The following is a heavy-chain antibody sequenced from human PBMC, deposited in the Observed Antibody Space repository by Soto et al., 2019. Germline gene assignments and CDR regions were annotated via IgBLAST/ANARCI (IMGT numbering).Heavy chain of an antibody. CDR1: GYTFTSYA. J-gene: IGHJ4*02. CDR3: ARVPGGPVGPADY. Sequence: QVQLVQSGAEVKKPGASVKVSCKPSGYTFTSYALHWVRQAPGQMLLWMGWINAGNCNTKYSQKFQGRVTITRDTSASTAYMELSSLRSEDTAVYFWARVPGGPVGPADYWGQGTLVSVSS. V-gene: IGHV1-3*01. CDR2: INAGNCNT. D-gene: IGHD2-15*01.